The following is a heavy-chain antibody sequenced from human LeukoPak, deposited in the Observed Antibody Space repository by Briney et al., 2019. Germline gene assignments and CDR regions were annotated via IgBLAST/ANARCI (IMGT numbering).Heavy chain of an antibody. D-gene: IGHD2-21*01. CDR1: GCTFSSYA. CDR2: IMPIIGTS. J-gene: IGHJ5*02. CDR3: AKAPRVFASWFDP. V-gene: IGHV1-69*13. Sequence: GASVKVSCKASGCTFSSYAISWVRQAPGQGLEWMGGIMPIIGTSNYAQKFQGRVTITADESTRTAYMELSSRRSEDTAVYYCAKAPRVFASWFDPWGQGTLVTVSS.